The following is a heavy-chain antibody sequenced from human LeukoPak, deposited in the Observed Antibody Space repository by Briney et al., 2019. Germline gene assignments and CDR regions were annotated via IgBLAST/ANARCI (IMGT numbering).Heavy chain of an antibody. Sequence: GGSLRLSCAASGFTVSSNYMSWVRQAPGKGLEWVSVIYSGGSTYYADSVKGRFTISRDNSKNTLYLQMNSLRAEGTAVYYCARVPSPVGATFYFDYWGQGTLVTVSS. CDR3: ARVPSPVGATFYFDY. CDR1: GFTVSSNY. V-gene: IGHV3-66*01. CDR2: IYSGGST. D-gene: IGHD1-26*01. J-gene: IGHJ4*02.